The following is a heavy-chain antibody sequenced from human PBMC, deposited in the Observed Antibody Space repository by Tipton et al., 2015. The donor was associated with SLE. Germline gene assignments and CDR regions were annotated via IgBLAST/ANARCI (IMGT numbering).Heavy chain of an antibody. V-gene: IGHV4-4*08. Sequence: LRLSCAASGFTFDDYAMHWVRQPPGKGLEWIGYIYTSGSTNYNPSLKSRVTISVDTSKNQFSLKLSSVTAADTAVYYCARTPGGAFDIWGQGTMVTVSS. CDR1: GFTFDDYA. CDR2: IYTSGST. J-gene: IGHJ3*02. D-gene: IGHD2-15*01. CDR3: ARTPGGAFDI.